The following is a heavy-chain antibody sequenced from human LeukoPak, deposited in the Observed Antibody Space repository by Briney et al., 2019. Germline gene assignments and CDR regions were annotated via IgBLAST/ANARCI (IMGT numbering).Heavy chain of an antibody. CDR3: ARDGGSEYCSSTSCYNI. D-gene: IGHD2-2*02. CDR1: GGSISSGGYY. V-gene: IGHV4-30-2*01. Sequence: SQTLSLTCTVSGGSISSGGYYWSWIRQPPGKGLEWIGYIYHSGSTYYNPSLKSRVTISVDTSKNQFSLKLSSVTAADTAVYYCARDGGSEYCSSTSCYNIWGQGTMVTVSS. CDR2: IYHSGST. J-gene: IGHJ3*02.